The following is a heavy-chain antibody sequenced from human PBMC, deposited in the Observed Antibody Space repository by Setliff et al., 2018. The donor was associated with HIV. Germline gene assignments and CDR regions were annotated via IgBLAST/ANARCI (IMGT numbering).Heavy chain of an antibody. J-gene: IGHJ3*02. Sequence: ASVKVSCKASGYTFTNYAIHWVRQAPGQRLEWMGWINTGNGNTKYSQEFQGRVTITRDTSASTLYMELSSLRSEDTAVYYCARDGHYNFWSGYLRSRVSGAALDIWGQGTMVT. D-gene: IGHD3-3*01. CDR3: ARDGHYNFWSGYLRSRVSGAALDI. V-gene: IGHV1-3*03. CDR1: GYTFTNYA. CDR2: INTGNGNT.